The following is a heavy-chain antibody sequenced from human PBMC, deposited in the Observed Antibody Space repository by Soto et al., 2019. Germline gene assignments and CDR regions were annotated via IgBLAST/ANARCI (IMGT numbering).Heavy chain of an antibody. CDR1: GGSISSYY. V-gene: IGHV4-59*01. CDR3: ARDMYNWNDFHWFDP. J-gene: IGHJ5*02. Sequence: SETLSLTCTVSGGSISSYYWSWIRQPPGKGLEWIGYIYYSGSTNYNPSLKSRVTISVDTSKNQFSLKLSSVTAADTAVYYCARDMYNWNDFHWFDPWGQGTLVTVSS. CDR2: IYYSGST. D-gene: IGHD1-1*01.